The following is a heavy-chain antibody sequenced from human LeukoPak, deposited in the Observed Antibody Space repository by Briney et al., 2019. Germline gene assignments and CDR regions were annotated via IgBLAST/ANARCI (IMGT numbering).Heavy chain of an antibody. J-gene: IGHJ6*02. CDR2: IYSGGST. CDR3: ARVASTSPYFYGMDV. V-gene: IGHV3-53*01. CDR1: AFSVSSNY. Sequence: GGSLRLSCAASAFSVSSNYMSWVRQAPGRGLEWVSVIYSGGSTYYADSVKGRFTISRDKSKNTVYLQMNSLSAEDTAIYYCARVASTSPYFYGMDVWGQGTTVTVSS.